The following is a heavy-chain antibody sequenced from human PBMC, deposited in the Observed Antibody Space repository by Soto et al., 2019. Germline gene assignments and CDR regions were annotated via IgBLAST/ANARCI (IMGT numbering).Heavy chain of an antibody. D-gene: IGHD3-10*01. CDR3: ARDLTGHYYGSGSLGVHYYYGMDV. CDR2: ISYDGSNK. Sequence: VGSLRLSCAASGFTFSIYAMHWVRHAPGKGLEWVAVISYDGSNKYYADSVKGRFTISRDNSKNTLYLQMNSLRAEDTAVYYCARDLTGHYYGSGSLGVHYYYGMDVWGQGTTVTVSS. J-gene: IGHJ6*02. V-gene: IGHV3-30-3*01. CDR1: GFTFSIYA.